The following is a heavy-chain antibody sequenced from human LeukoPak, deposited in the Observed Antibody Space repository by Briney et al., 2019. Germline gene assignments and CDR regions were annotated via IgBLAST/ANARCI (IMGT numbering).Heavy chain of an antibody. Sequence: PGRSLRLSCAASGFTFSSYGMHWVRQAPGKGLEWVAVISYDGSNKYYADSVKGRFTISRDNSKNTLYLQMNSLRAEDTAVYYCAKDSSSWFGFDYWGQGTLVTVSS. V-gene: IGHV3-30*18. D-gene: IGHD6-13*01. CDR3: AKDSSSWFGFDY. J-gene: IGHJ4*02. CDR1: GFTFSSYG. CDR2: ISYDGSNK.